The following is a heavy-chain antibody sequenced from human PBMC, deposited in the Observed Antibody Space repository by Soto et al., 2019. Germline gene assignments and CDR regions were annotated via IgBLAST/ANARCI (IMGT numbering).Heavy chain of an antibody. J-gene: IGHJ5*02. CDR3: ARSIAAAGSSWFDP. V-gene: IGHV1-69*06. D-gene: IGHD6-13*01. CDR2: IIPIFGTE. Sequence: ASVKVSCKASGGTFSSYAISWVRQAPGQGLEWMGGIIPIFGTENHAQKFQGRVTITADKSTSTAYMELSSLRSEDTAVYYCARSIAAAGSSWFDPWGQGTLVTVSS. CDR1: GGTFSSYA.